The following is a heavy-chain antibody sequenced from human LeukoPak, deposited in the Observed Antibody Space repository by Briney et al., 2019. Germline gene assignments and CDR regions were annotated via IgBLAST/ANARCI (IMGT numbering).Heavy chain of an antibody. Sequence: GGSLRLSCAASGLMFNGYWMHWFRQVPGKGGVWVSEINPGGNKKNYADSVWGRFTVSRDNAKDTVYLQMDRVSVGDTAVYYCARGTVGAPGFDYWGQGTLVSVSS. CDR1: GLMFNGYW. CDR3: ARGTVGAPGFDY. CDR2: INPGGNKK. D-gene: IGHD6-13*01. V-gene: IGHV3-74*01. J-gene: IGHJ4*02.